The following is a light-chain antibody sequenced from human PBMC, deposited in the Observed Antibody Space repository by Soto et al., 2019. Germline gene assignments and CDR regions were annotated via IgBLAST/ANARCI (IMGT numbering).Light chain of an antibody. V-gene: IGKV3-11*01. CDR2: DAS. J-gene: IGKJ4*01. CDR3: QQGSNWPPGLS. Sequence: EIVLTQSPGTLSVSPGERATLSCRASQTVSRNLAWYQQRPGQAPRLLIYDASNRATGIPARFSGSGSGTDFTLTISSLEPEDFAVYYCQQGSNWPPGLSFGGGTKVDIK. CDR1: QTVSRN.